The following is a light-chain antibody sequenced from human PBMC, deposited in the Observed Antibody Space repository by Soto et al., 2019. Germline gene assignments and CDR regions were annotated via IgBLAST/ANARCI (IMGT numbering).Light chain of an antibody. CDR3: SSWDDGLSGPV. CDR1: AFNIGSNF. CDR2: RSN. V-gene: IGLV1-47*01. Sequence: QSVLTQPPSASWTPGQRATISCSGSAFNIGSNFVYWYRQFPGMAPKLLIYRSNQRPSGVPERFSASKSGTSASLAITGLRSEDEADYYCSSWDDGLSGPVFGGGTKLTVL. J-gene: IGLJ3*02.